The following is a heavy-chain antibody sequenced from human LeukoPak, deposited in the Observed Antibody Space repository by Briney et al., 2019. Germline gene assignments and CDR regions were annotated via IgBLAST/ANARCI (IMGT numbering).Heavy chain of an antibody. D-gene: IGHD3-22*01. CDR1: GFTFSSYA. CDR2: ISGSGGST. Sequence: GGSLRLSCAASGFTFSSYAMSWVRQAPGKGLQWVSAISGSGGSTFYADSVKGRFTISRDNSKNTLYLQMNGMRAEDTAVYYCAKDSSSGSRCYYMDVWGKGTTVTVSS. CDR3: AKDSSSGSRCYYMDV. V-gene: IGHV3-23*01. J-gene: IGHJ6*03.